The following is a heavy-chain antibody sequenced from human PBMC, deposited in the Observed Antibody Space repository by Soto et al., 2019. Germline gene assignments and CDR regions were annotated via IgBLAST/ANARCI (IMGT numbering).Heavy chain of an antibody. CDR2: ITTSSSFR. CDR3: ASDLGLALATLTRCY. CDR1: GFTIRTYS. Sequence: EVQLVESGGGLVKPGGSLRLSCAASGFTIRTYSMNWVRQAPGKGLEWVSDITTSSSFRFYAGSVKGRFTISRDDAKNSLYVQENSLRADDTGVYYGASDLGLALATLTRCYWGQGTLVALSS. V-gene: IGHV3-21*01. D-gene: IGHD5-12*01. J-gene: IGHJ1*01.